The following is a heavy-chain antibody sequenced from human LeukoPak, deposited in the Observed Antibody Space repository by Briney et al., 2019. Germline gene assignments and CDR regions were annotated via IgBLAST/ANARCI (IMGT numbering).Heavy chain of an antibody. D-gene: IGHD2-21*01. V-gene: IGHV1-2*02. CDR2: INPNSGDT. J-gene: IGHJ4*02. CDR1: GNTFSDYY. CDR3: AYVVGPIPS. Sequence: ASVKVSCKASGNTFSDYYMHWVRQAPGQGLVWLGWINPNSGDTNSAQKFQGRVTMTRDTSINTAYLELSRLKSDDTAVYYCAYVVGPIPSWGQGTLVTVSS.